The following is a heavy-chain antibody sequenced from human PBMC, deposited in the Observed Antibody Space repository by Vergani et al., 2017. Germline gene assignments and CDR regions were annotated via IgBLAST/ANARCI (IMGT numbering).Heavy chain of an antibody. D-gene: IGHD3-3*01. CDR1: GGTFSSYA. CDR3: ARDQRGKYDFWSGSNYYYYYGMDV. V-gene: IGHV1-69*04. Sequence: QVQLVQSGAEVKKPGSSVKVSCKASGGTFSSYAISWVRQAPGQGLEWMGRIIPILGIANYAQKFQGRVTITADKSTSTAYMELSSLRSEDTAVYYCARDQRGKYDFWSGSNYYYYYGMDVWGQGTTVTVSS. J-gene: IGHJ6*02. CDR2: IIPILGIA.